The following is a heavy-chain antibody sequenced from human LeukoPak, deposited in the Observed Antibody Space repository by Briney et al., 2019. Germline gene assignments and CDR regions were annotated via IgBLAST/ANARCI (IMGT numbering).Heavy chain of an antibody. CDR2: FDPEDGET. D-gene: IGHD3-3*01. CDR3: ATPGSGYYGFSDAFDI. V-gene: IGHV1-24*01. CDR1: GYTLTELS. Sequence: ASVKVSCKVSGYTLTELSMHWVRQAPGKGLERMGGFDPEDGETIYAQKFQGRVTMTEDTSTDTAYMELSSLRSEDTAVYYCATPGSGYYGFSDAFDIWGQGTMVTVSS. J-gene: IGHJ3*02.